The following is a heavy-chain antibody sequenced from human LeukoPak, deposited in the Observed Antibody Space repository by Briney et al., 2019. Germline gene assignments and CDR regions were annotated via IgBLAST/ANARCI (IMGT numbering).Heavy chain of an antibody. CDR1: GFTFSSYS. CDR2: ISSSSSYI. V-gene: IGHV3-21*01. J-gene: IGHJ1*01. CDR3: VRAFMAMGGTTAYLHY. D-gene: IGHD1-26*01. Sequence: KPGGSLRLSCAASGFTFSSYSMNWVRQAPGKGLEWVSSISSSSSYIYYADSVKGPFTISRDDARNSLFLERNRLTAEDMAVYYCVRAFMAMGGTTAYLHYWGQGTLVTVSS.